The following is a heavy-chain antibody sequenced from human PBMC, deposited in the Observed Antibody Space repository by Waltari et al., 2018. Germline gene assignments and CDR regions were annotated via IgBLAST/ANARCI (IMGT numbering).Heavy chain of an antibody. V-gene: IGHV4-38-2*01. D-gene: IGHD4-4*01. J-gene: IGHJ4*02. CDR3: AGQGPYSNVGPIDY. CDR2: IYHSGST. CDR1: GYSISSGYY. Sequence: QVQLQESGPGLVKPSETLSLTCAVSGYSISSGYYWGWIRQPPGKGLEWIGSIYHSGSTYYNPSLKSRVTISVDTSKNQFSLKLSSVTAADTAVYYCAGQGPYSNVGPIDYWGQGTLVTVSS.